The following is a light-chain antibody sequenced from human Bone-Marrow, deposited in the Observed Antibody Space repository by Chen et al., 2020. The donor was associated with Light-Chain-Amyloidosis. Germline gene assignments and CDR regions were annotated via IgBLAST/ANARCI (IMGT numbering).Light chain of an antibody. CDR3: QVWDSTSDRVV. V-gene: IGLV3-21*04. Sequence: YVLTQAPSVSVAPGKTARITCGGNNIGRKSVHWYQQKPGQAPVVVIYNDSDRPSGIPERFSGSNAGNTATLTISRVEAGDEADYYCQVWDSTSDRVVFGGGTKLTVL. CDR1: NIGRKS. J-gene: IGLJ2*01. CDR2: NDS.